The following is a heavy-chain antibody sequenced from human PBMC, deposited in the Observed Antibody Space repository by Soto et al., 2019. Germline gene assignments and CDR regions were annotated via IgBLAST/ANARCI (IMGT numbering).Heavy chain of an antibody. CDR1: GFTFDDYA. Sequence: EVQLVESGGGLVQPGRSLRLSCAASGFTFDDYAMHWVRQAPGKGLEWVSGISWNSGSIGYADSVKGRFTISRDNAKNSLYLQMNSLRAEDTALYYCAKSLPTIAVAGKIKAFDIWGQGTMVTVSS. D-gene: IGHD6-19*01. J-gene: IGHJ3*02. V-gene: IGHV3-9*01. CDR2: ISWNSGSI. CDR3: AKSLPTIAVAGKIKAFDI.